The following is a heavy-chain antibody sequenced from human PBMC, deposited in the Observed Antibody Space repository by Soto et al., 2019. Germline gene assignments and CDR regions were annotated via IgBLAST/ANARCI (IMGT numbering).Heavy chain of an antibody. Sequence: EVQLLESGGGLVQPGGSLRLSCAASGFTFSSYAMSWVRQAPGKGLEWVSAISGSGGSTYYADSVKGRFTISRDNSKNTLDLQMNSLRAEDTVVYYWAKVGSSGWFDYWGQGTLVTVSS. CDR3: AKVGSSGWFDY. D-gene: IGHD6-19*01. CDR1: GFTFSSYA. V-gene: IGHV3-23*01. CDR2: ISGSGGST. J-gene: IGHJ4*02.